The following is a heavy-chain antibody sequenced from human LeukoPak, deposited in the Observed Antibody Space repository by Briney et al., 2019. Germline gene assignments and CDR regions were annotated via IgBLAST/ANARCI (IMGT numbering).Heavy chain of an antibody. V-gene: IGHV4-34*01. J-gene: IGHJ4*02. CDR2: INHSGST. Sequence: PSETLSLTCAVYGGSFSGYFWSWTRQPPGKGLEWIGEINHSGSTNYNPSLKSRVTISVDTSKNQFSLKLSSVTAADTAVYYCARGRLSPIGGYYYDSSGYYPRRYYFDYWGQGTLVTVSS. CDR1: GGSFSGYF. CDR3: ARGRLSPIGGYYYDSSGYYPRRYYFDY. D-gene: IGHD3-22*01.